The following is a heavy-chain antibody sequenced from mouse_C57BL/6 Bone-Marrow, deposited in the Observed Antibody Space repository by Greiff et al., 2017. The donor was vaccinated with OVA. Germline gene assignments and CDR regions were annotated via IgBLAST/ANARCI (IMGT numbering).Heavy chain of an antibody. CDR2: IYPGSGNT. D-gene: IGHD1-1*01. CDR1: GYTFTDYY. V-gene: IGHV1-76*01. Sequence: VQLQQSGAELVRPGASVKLSCKASGYTFTDYYINWVKQRPGQGLEWIARIYPGSGNTYYNEKFKGKATLTAEKSSSTAYMQLSSLTSEDAAVYFCARWGYGSSYYYAMDYWGQGTAVTVSS. CDR3: ARWGYGSSYYYAMDY. J-gene: IGHJ4*01.